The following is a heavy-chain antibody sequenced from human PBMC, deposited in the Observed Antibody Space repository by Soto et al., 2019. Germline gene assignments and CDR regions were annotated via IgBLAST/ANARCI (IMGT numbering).Heavy chain of an antibody. CDR2: IYHSAST. CDR1: GGSIISYY. CDR3: ARLGGYYQAFDS. D-gene: IGHD3-22*01. J-gene: IGHJ4*02. Sequence: PEETLSFTCTVSGGSIISYYWSWIRQPPGTGLEWIGEIYHSASTNYNPSLKSRVTISVDSSKNQFSLKLDSVTAADTAVYYCARLGGYYQAFDSWGQGTLVTVSS. V-gene: IGHV4-59*08.